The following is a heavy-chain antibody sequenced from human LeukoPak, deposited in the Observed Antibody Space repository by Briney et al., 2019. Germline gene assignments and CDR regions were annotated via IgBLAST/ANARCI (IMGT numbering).Heavy chain of an antibody. CDR2: IYHGDSDT. D-gene: IGHD1-26*01. J-gene: IGHJ4*02. CDR1: GYIYTSYW. V-gene: IGHV5-51*01. CDR3: ARHVEGTGLPTQWGY. Sequence: GAYLKLYRKCLGYIYTSYWIGWVRQMPGQGLERMGIIYHGDSDTSYSPSVQGQVTISADKSISTPYLPWASLKASDTAMYYWARHVEGTGLPTQWGYWGQGTLVTVSS.